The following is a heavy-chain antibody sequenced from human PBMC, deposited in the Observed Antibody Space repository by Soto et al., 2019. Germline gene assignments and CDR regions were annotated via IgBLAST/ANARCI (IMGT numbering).Heavy chain of an antibody. Sequence: SETLSLTCAVSGGSISSGGYSWSWIRQPPGKGLEWIGYIYHSGSTYYNPSLKSRVTISVDRSKNQFSLKLSSVTAADTAVYYCARGMTTVTTLDYWGPGALVTVSS. CDR1: GGSISSGGYS. CDR2: IYHSGST. CDR3: ARGMTTVTTLDY. J-gene: IGHJ4*02. V-gene: IGHV4-30-2*01. D-gene: IGHD4-4*01.